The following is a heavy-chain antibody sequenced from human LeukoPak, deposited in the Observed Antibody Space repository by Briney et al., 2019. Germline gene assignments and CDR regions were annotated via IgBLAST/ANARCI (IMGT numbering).Heavy chain of an antibody. J-gene: IGHJ4*02. CDR1: GGSISSSSYY. CDR2: IYTSGST. D-gene: IGHD3-10*01. Sequence: SETLSLTCTVSGGSISSSSYYWGWIRQPPGTGLEWIGRIYTSGSTNYNPSLKSRVTMSVDTSKNQFSLKLSSVTAADTAVYYCAREMLSFTLTRGVHVDYWGQGTLVTVSS. V-gene: IGHV4-39*07. CDR3: AREMLSFTLTRGVHVDY.